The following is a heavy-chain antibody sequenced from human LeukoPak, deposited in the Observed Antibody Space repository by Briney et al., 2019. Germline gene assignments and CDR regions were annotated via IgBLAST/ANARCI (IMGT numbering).Heavy chain of an antibody. CDR1: GGSFSGYY. D-gene: IGHD3-10*01. J-gene: IGHJ4*02. CDR3: AREEFYY. CDR2: INHSGST. V-gene: IGHV4-34*01. Sequence: SETLSLTCAVYGGSFSGYYWSWIRQPPGKGLEWIGEINHSGSTNYNPSLKSRVTITVDTSKNQYSLELSSVTAADTAVYYCAREEFYYWSQGTLVTVSS.